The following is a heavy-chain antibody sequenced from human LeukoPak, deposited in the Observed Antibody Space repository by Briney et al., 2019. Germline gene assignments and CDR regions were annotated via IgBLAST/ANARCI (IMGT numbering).Heavy chain of an antibody. V-gene: IGHV1-18*01. CDR1: GYTFTSYG. CDR3: ARIRLSNWNDFSYYYYYGMDV. J-gene: IGHJ6*02. D-gene: IGHD1-1*01. CDR2: ISAYNGNT. Sequence: ASVKVSCKASGYTFTSYGISWVRQAPGQGLEWMGWISAYNGNTNYAQKLQGRVTMTTDTSTSTAYMELRSLRSDDTAVYYCARIRLSNWNDFSYYYYYGMDVWGQGTTVTVSS.